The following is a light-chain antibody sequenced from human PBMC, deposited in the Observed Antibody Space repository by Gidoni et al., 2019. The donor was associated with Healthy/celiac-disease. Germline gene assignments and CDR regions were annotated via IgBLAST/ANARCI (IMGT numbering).Light chain of an antibody. CDR1: KLGDKY. CDR2: QDS. V-gene: IGLV3-1*01. J-gene: IGLJ2*01. Sequence: SYELTQPPSVSVSPGQTASITCSGDKLGDKYACWYQPKPGQSPVLVIYQDSTRPSGLPERFSGSNSGNTATLTISGTQAMDEADYYCQAWDSSTSVVFGGGTKLTVL. CDR3: QAWDSSTSVV.